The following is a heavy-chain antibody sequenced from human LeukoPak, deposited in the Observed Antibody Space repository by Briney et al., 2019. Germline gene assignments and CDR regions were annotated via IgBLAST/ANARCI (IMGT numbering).Heavy chain of an antibody. CDR1: GGSFSGYY. J-gene: IGHJ6*03. Sequence: SETLSLTCAVYGGSFSGYYWSWIRQPPGKGLEWIGSIYYSGSTYYNPSLKSRVTISVDTSKNQFSLKLSSVTAADTAVYYCARSGYYYYMDVWGKGTTVTVSS. V-gene: IGHV4-34*01. CDR3: ARSGYYYYMDV. D-gene: IGHD2-15*01. CDR2: IYYSGST.